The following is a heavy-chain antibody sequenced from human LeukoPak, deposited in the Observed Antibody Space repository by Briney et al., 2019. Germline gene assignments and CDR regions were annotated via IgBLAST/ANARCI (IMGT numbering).Heavy chain of an antibody. CDR3: ARGLVGRAYYHYYGMDV. J-gene: IGHJ6*02. D-gene: IGHD1-26*01. CDR1: GYTFTGYY. V-gene: IGHV1-2*04. Sequence: ASVKVSCKASGYTFTGYYMHWVRQAPGQGLEWMGWINPNSGGTNYAQKFQGWVTMTRDTSISTAYMELSRLRSDDTAVYYCARGLVGRAYYHYYGMDVWGQGTTVTVSS. CDR2: INPNSGGT.